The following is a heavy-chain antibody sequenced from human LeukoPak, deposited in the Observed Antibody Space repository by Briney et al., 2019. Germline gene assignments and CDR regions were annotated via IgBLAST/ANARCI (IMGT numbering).Heavy chain of an antibody. Sequence: PGRSLRLSCPASGFTFSSYAMSWVRQAPRKGLEWVSALSGSVGNTYYADSVKGRFTISRDNSKNTLYLQTNSLRAEDTAVYYCAKDRQLFSSSWYVGDYWGQGTLVTVSS. D-gene: IGHD6-13*01. CDR3: AKDRQLFSSSWYVGDY. CDR1: GFTFSSYA. J-gene: IGHJ4*02. V-gene: IGHV3-23*01. CDR2: LSGSVGNT.